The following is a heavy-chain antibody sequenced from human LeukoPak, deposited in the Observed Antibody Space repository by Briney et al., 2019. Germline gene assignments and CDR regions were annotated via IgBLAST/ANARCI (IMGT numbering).Heavy chain of an antibody. CDR1: GGSISSHY. CDR3: ARQGIDAFDI. J-gene: IGHJ3*02. Sequence: SETLSLTCTVSGGSISSHYWSWIRQPPGKGLEWIAYTYYTGTSNYNPSLKSRVTISVDTSKNQISLRLSSVTAADTAVYYCARQGIDAFDIWGQGTLVTVSS. V-gene: IGHV4-59*08. CDR2: TYYTGTS.